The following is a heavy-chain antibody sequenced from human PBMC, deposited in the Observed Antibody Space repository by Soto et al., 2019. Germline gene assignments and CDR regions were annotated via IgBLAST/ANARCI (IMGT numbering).Heavy chain of an antibody. J-gene: IGHJ6*02. Sequence: VSVKVSCKASGYTFTGYYMHWVRQAPGQGLEWMGWINPNSGGTNYAQKFQGWVTMTRDTSISTAYMELSRLRSDDTAVYYCARSGNTGYYGMDVWGQGTTVTVSS. D-gene: IGHD5-18*01. CDR1: GYTFTGYY. CDR3: ARSGNTGYYGMDV. CDR2: INPNSGGT. V-gene: IGHV1-2*04.